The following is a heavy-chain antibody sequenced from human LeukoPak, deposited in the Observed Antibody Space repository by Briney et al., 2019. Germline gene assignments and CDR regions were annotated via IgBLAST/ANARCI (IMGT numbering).Heavy chain of an antibody. J-gene: IGHJ4*02. CDR3: ATMSTFEC. Sequence: GGSLRLSCAASGFTFSSYSMNWVRQAPGKGLEWVSAISGSGGSTYYADSVKGRFTISRDNSKNTLYLQMNSLRTEDTAAYYCATMSTFECWGQGTLVTVSS. V-gene: IGHV3-23*01. CDR2: ISGSGGST. D-gene: IGHD2-2*01. CDR1: GFTFSSYS.